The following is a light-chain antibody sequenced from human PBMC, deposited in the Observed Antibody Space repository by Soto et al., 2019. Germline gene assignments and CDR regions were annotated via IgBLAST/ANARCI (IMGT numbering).Light chain of an antibody. Sequence: EVVQTQSPATLSVSPGERATLSCRASQTVRDNLGRYQQKPGQPPRLLIYGATTRATGIPARFSGSGSGTEFTLTISSLQSEDFAVYYCQQYNNWPFTFGGGTKVEIK. CDR3: QQYNNWPFT. CDR1: QTVRDN. CDR2: GAT. J-gene: IGKJ4*01. V-gene: IGKV3D-15*01.